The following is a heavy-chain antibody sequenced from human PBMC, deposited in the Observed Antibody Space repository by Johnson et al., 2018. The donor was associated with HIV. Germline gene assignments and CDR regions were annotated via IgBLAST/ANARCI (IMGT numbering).Heavy chain of an antibody. Sequence: VQLVESGGGLAQPGGSLRLSCVGSGLTFSSYAMSWVRQAPGQGLEWVSAISASGGSTYYADSVKGRFTISRDNTNHTPPLQMNSLRADDPAVYYCAKDSTITIFGVVTSPYGFDVWGQGTMVTVSS. D-gene: IGHD3-3*01. CDR1: GLTFSSYA. CDR3: AKDSTITIFGVVTSPYGFDV. CDR2: ISASGGST. V-gene: IGHV3-23*04. J-gene: IGHJ3*01.